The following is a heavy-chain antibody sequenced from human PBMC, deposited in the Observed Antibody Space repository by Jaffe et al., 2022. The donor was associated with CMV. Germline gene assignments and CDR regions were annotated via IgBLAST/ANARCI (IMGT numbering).Heavy chain of an antibody. J-gene: IGHJ3*02. CDR1: GYSFTSYW. D-gene: IGHD1-26*01. CDR3: ARWMVVGATKVPAPRDDAFDI. Sequence: EVQLVQSGAEVKKPGESLRISCKGSGYSFTSYWISWVRQMPGKGLEWMGRIDPSDSYTNYSPSFQGHVTISADKSISTAYLQWSSLKASDTAMYYCARWMVVGATKVPAPRDDAFDIWGQGTMVTVSS. V-gene: IGHV5-10-1*03. CDR2: IDPSDSYT.